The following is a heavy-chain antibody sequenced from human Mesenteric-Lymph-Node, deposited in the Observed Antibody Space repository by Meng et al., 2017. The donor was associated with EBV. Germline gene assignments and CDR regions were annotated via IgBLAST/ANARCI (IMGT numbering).Heavy chain of an antibody. CDR2: IYPKSGIN. D-gene: IGHD3-3*01. V-gene: IGHV1-2*06. J-gene: IGHJ4*02. Sequence: VQLVQSGAAVKKPGASVKVSCKGSGHTFSDYYIHWVRQAPGQGLEWMGRIYPKSGINHNALKFQGRITMTRDTSISTAYMELSGLRSDDTAVYFCARDISGYYHLQGWGQGTLVTVSS. CDR3: ARDISGYYHLQG. CDR1: GHTFSDYY.